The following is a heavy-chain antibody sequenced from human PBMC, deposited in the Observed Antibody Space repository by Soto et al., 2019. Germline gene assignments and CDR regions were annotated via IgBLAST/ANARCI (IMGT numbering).Heavy chain of an antibody. J-gene: IGHJ4*02. CDR1: GGSISSYY. CDR3: ARAGEEMATTIDY. V-gene: IGHV4-59*01. Sequence: QVQLQESGPGLVKPSETLSLTCTVSGGSISSYYWSWIRQPPGKGLEWIGYIYYSGSTNYNPSLKSRVTISVDTSKNQFYLKLSSVTAADTAVYYCARAGEEMATTIDYWGQGTLVTVSS. CDR2: IYYSGST. D-gene: IGHD5-12*01.